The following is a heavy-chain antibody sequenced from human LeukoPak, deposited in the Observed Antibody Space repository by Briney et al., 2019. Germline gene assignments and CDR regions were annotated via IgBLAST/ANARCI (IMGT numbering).Heavy chain of an antibody. CDR1: GFTFSSYG. J-gene: IGHJ4*02. Sequence: GGSLRLSCAASGFTFSSYGMHWVRQAPGKGLEWVSFIRYDGSNEYYADSVKGRFTISRDNAKNSLYLQMNSLRAEDTAVYYCARVAVAGIRYFDYWGQGTLVTVSS. D-gene: IGHD6-19*01. CDR3: ARVAVAGIRYFDY. V-gene: IGHV3-30*02. CDR2: IRYDGSNE.